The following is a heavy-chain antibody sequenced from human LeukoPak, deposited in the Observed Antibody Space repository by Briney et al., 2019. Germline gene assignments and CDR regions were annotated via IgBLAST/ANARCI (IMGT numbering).Heavy chain of an antibody. CDR2: INPNNGDT. D-gene: IGHD2-8*01. J-gene: IGHJ4*02. Sequence: ASVKVSCKASGYTFTGYHIHWVRQAPGQGLEWMGWINPNNGDTKYAQKFNGRVTMTRDTSISTAYMEMSRLRSDDTAVYYCARVQGYRTDGRCLFWGQGTLVTVSS. V-gene: IGHV1-2*02. CDR3: ARVQGYRTDGRCLF. CDR1: GYTFTGYH.